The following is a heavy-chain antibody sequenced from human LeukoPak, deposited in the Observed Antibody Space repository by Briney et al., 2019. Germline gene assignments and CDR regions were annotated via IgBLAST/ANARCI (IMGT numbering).Heavy chain of an antibody. CDR3: ARSGQYYDFWSGRFGYMDV. CDR2: IIPIFGTA. D-gene: IGHD3-3*01. CDR1: GGTFSSYA. J-gene: IGHJ6*03. Sequence: SVKVSSKACGGTFSSYAISWVRPAPGQGLEWMGRIIPIFGTANYAQKFQGRVTITTDESTSTAYMQLSSLRSEDTAVYYCARSGQYYDFWSGRFGYMDVWGKGTTVTVSS. V-gene: IGHV1-69*05.